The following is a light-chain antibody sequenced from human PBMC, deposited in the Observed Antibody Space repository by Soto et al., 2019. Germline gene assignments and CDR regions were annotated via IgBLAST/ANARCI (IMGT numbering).Light chain of an antibody. J-gene: IGLJ3*02. CDR2: DNN. CDR3: GTWDSSLSAGV. V-gene: IGLV1-51*01. Sequence: QSVLTQPPSVSAAPGQKVTISCSGTSSNIGSNYVSWYQQLPGTATKLLICDNNKQHSGILDRFSGSKSVTSATLGITGRQTGDEADYYCGTWDSSLSAGVFGGGTKLTVL. CDR1: SSNIGSNY.